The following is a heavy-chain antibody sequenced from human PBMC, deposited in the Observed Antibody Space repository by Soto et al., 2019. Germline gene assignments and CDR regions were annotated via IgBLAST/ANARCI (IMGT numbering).Heavy chain of an antibody. D-gene: IGHD3-22*01. J-gene: IGHJ6*02. CDR1: GYTFTSYG. Sequence: QVQLVQSGAEVKKPGASVKVSCKASGYTFTSYGISWVRQAPGQGLEWMGWISAYNGNTNYAQKLQGRVTMTTDTSTSKAYMELRSLRSDDTAVYYCARVSVVVVITRRYYYYGMDVWGQGTTVTVSS. CDR3: ARVSVVVVITRRYYYYGMDV. V-gene: IGHV1-18*01. CDR2: ISAYNGNT.